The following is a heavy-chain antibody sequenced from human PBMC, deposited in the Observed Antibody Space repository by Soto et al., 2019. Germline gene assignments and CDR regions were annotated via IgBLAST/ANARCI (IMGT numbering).Heavy chain of an antibody. V-gene: IGHV4-34*01. CDR3: ARGRWIFGEVTPFDY. J-gene: IGHJ4*02. Sequence: QVQLQQWGAGLLKPSETLSLTCAVYGGSFSGYYWRWIRQPPGKGLEWIGEINDSGSTKYNPPLKSRATISVDASKNQFSLKLSSVTAADTAVYYCARGRWIFGEVTPFDYWGQGTLVTVSS. D-gene: IGHD3-3*01. CDR2: INDSGST. CDR1: GGSFSGYY.